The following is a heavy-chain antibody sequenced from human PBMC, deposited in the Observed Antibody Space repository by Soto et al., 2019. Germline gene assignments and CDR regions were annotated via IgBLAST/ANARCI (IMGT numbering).Heavy chain of an antibody. J-gene: IGHJ4*02. CDR1: GGSISSPSYY. D-gene: IGHD1-1*01. CDR3: ARLTGITTFRRDY. V-gene: IGHV4-39*01. Sequence: TLSLTCSVSGGSISSPSYYWGWIRQPPGKGLEWIGSIYYSGNTYYNPSLKSRVTIFVDTSRNQFSLKVNSVTAADTAVYFCARLTGITTFRRDYWGQGTLVTVYS. CDR2: IYYSGNT.